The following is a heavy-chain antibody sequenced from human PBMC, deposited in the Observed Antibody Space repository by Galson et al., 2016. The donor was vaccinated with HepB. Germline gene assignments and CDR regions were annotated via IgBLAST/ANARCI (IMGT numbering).Heavy chain of an antibody. Sequence: QSGAEVKKPGESLTISCKTSGYGFTDYWISWVRQMPGNGLEWMGRIDPSDSETNYNPSFQGRVTISIDKSITTGYLQLSSLQASDSGTYYCARHLAHLDFDYWGQGTLVTVS. CDR1: GYGFTDYW. J-gene: IGHJ4*02. CDR2: IDPSDSET. V-gene: IGHV5-10-1*01. CDR3: ARHLAHLDFDY.